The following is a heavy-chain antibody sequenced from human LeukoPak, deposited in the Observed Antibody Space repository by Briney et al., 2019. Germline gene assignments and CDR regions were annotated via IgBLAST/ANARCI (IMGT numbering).Heavy chain of an antibody. CDR2: IYTSGST. Sequence: SETLSLTCTVSGGSISSYYWTWIRQPAGKGLEWIGRIYTSGSTNYNPSLKSRVTMSVDTSKNQFSLKLSSVTAADTAVYYCARGYCGTTSCYTGIDYWGQGTLVTVSS. J-gene: IGHJ4*02. CDR1: GGSISSYY. D-gene: IGHD2-2*02. CDR3: ARGYCGTTSCYTGIDY. V-gene: IGHV4-4*07.